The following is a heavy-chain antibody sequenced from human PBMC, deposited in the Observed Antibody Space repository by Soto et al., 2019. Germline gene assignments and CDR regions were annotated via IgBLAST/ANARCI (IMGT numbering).Heavy chain of an antibody. CDR3: ARWYYYDGLPDY. V-gene: IGHV5-51*01. Sequence: EVQLVQSGAEVKKPGESLKISCKGSGYTFSNYWIGWVRQTPGKGLEWMGIIYPDDSDTRYSPSFQGQVTISADKSTSTAYLQLSSLKASDTAMYYWARWYYYDGLPDYWGQGTLVTVSS. D-gene: IGHD3-22*01. CDR2: IYPDDSDT. CDR1: GYTFSNYW. J-gene: IGHJ4*02.